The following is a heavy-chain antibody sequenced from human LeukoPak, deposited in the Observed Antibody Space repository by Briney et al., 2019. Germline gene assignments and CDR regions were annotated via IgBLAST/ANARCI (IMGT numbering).Heavy chain of an antibody. D-gene: IGHD3-10*01. CDR2: IWYDGSNK. J-gene: IGHJ3*02. CDR3: ARDPRFGHSTLIGRDAFGI. V-gene: IGHV3-33*01. Sequence: GGSLRLSCAASGFTFSSYGMHWVRQAPGKGLEWVADIWYDGSNKYYADSVKARFTISRENSKNTLYLQMNSLRAEDTAVYYCARDPRFGHSTLIGRDAFGIWGQGTMVTVSS. CDR1: GFTFSSYG.